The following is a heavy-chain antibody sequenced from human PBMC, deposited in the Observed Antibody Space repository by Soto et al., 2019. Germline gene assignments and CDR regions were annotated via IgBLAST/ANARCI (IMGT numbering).Heavy chain of an antibody. J-gene: IGHJ3*02. CDR2: ISYDGSNK. D-gene: IGHD1-20*01. Sequence: GGSLRLSCAASGFTFSSYAMHWVRQAPGKALEWVAVISYDGSNKYYADSVKGRFTISRDNSKNTLYLQMNLLGAEDTAVYYCARGGFYNWNLHYAFDIWGQGKMVTVSS. V-gene: IGHV3-30-3*01. CDR1: GFTFSSYA. CDR3: ARGGFYNWNLHYAFDI.